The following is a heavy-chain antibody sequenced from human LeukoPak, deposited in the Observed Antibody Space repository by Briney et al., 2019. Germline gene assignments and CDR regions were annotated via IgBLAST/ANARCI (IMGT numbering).Heavy chain of an antibody. D-gene: IGHD5-18*01. CDR2: INPNSGGT. V-gene: IGHV1-2*02. Sequence: ASVKVSCKASGYTFTGYYMHWVRQAPGQGLEWMGWINPNSGGTSYAQKFQGRVTMTRDTSTSTVYMELSSLRSEDTAVYYCARGSTAMVTSGAFDIWGQGTMVTVSS. CDR3: ARGSTAMVTSGAFDI. J-gene: IGHJ3*02. CDR1: GYTFTGYY.